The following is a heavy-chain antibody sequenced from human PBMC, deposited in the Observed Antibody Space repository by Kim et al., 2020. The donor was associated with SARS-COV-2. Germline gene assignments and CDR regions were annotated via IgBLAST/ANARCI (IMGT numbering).Heavy chain of an antibody. CDR1: SGSISGCC. Sequence: SETLSLTCSISSGSISGCCYNWSRQSPAKGLERICNVSYCWSTSYNHTPRNRVTISIDKAKHQFSLRVNSVTFAATAAAYCSRDPPPPSRHFSLDI. J-gene: IGHJ3*02. V-gene: IGHV4-59*01. CDR2: VSYCWST. CDR3: SRDPPPPSRHFSLDI. D-gene: IGHD3-3*02.